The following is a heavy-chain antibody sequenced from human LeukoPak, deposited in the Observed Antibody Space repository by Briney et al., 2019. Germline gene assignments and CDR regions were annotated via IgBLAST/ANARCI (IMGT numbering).Heavy chain of an antibody. D-gene: IGHD1-26*01. V-gene: IGHV3-74*01. CDR3: ARGGSPPEALGDTFDI. Sequence: GGSLRLSCAASGFTFSTYWVHWVRQAPGKGLVRVSRINGDGSSTINADSVKGRFTISRDNAKNTLYLQMNSLRAEDTAVYYCARGGSPPEALGDTFDIWGQGTVVTVSS. CDR1: GFTFSTYW. J-gene: IGHJ3*02. CDR2: INGDGSST.